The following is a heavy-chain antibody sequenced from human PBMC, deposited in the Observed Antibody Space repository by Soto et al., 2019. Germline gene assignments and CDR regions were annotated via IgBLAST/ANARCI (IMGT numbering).Heavy chain of an antibody. CDR1: GGSISSYY. J-gene: IGHJ4*02. CDR3: ARGLGIAARPGVPGRFSDFDY. CDR2: IYYSGST. D-gene: IGHD6-6*01. V-gene: IGHV4-59*01. Sequence: SETLSLTCTVSGGSISSYYWSWIRQPPGKGLEWIGYIYYSGSTNYNPSLKSRVTISVDTSKNQFSLKLSSVTAADTAVYYCARGLGIAARPGVPGRFSDFDYWGQGTLVTVSS.